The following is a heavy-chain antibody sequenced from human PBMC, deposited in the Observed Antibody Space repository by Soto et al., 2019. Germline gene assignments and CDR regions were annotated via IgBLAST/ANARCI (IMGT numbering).Heavy chain of an antibody. CDR2: IWYDGSHK. J-gene: IGHJ6*02. CDR1: GFTFSRHG. D-gene: IGHD6-6*01. V-gene: IGHV3-33*01. Sequence: QVQLVESGGGVVQPGRSLRLSCAASGFTFSRHGMHWVRQAPGKGLEWVAVIWYDGSHKYYADSVKGRFTVSRDDSKNTLSLEMTSLTGEDTAVYYCARDRVPPRPGTRNSYYFGLDVWGQGTTVTVSS. CDR3: ARDRVPPRPGTRNSYYFGLDV.